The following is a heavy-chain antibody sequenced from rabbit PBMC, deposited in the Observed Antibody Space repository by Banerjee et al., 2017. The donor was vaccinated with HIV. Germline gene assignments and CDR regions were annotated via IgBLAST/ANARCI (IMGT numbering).Heavy chain of an antibody. V-gene: IGHV1S47*01. CDR2: IYAGKGST. D-gene: IGHD6-1*01. CDR1: GFSLSSYA. CDR3: ARGPLYTYDYTDYPYYGMDL. Sequence: QEQLKESGGGLVTPAGTLTLTCTASGFSLSSYAMSWVRQAPGKGLEWIGTIYAGKGSTNYASWVNGRFTISSNTNQNTVSLQMNSLTAADTATYFCARGPLYTYDYTDYPYYGMDLWGPGTLVTVS. J-gene: IGHJ6*01.